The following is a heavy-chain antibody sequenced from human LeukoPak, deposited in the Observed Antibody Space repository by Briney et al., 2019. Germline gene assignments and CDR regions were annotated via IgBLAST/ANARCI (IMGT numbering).Heavy chain of an antibody. J-gene: IGHJ6*04. CDR3: ANLGESPDYYYYGMDV. CDR2: IIPIFGTA. CDR1: GGTFSSYA. Sequence: GASVKVSCKASGGTFSSYAISWVRQAPGQGLEWMGGIIPIFGTANYAQKFQGRVTITADKSTSTAYMELGSLRSEDTAVYYCANLGESPDYYYYGMDVWGKGTTVTVSS. V-gene: IGHV1-69*06.